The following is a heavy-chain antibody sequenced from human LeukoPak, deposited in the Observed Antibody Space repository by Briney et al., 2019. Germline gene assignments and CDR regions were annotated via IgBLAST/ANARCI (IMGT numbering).Heavy chain of an antibody. CDR2: ISADGGGT. CDR1: GFTFSHYE. CDR3: ARLIGGFSFGYLYFDN. V-gene: IGHV3-64*01. J-gene: IGHJ4*02. Sequence: GGSLRLSCAGSGFTFSHYEMRWVRQAPGKGLEYVSAISADGGGTFYANSVKGRFIISRDNSKNTLYLQMGSLSVEDMAVYYCARLIGGFSFGYLYFDNWGQGTLVTVSS. D-gene: IGHD5-18*01.